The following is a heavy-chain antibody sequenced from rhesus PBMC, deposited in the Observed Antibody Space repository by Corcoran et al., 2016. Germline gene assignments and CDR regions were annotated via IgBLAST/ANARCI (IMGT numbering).Heavy chain of an antibody. CDR2: ISGSGGST. J-gene: IGHJ4*01. Sequence: QLQLQESGPGLVKPSETLSLTCAVSGGSISSNYWSWIRQPPGKGLEWIGRISGSGGSTDYNPSLKSRVTISTDTSKNQFSLMLSSATAADSAVYYCATDRSNFFWVFDYWGQGVLVTVSS. V-gene: IGHV4-173*01. CDR1: GGSISSNY. CDR3: ATDRSNFFWVFDY. D-gene: IGHD4-23*01.